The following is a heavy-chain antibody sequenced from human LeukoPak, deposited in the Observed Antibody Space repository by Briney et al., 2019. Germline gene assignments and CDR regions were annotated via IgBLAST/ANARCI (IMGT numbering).Heavy chain of an antibody. CDR2: IYTSGST. CDR3: ARDLQDDISTGYSSKLYNWFDP. CDR1: GGSISSYY. D-gene: IGHD3-9*01. J-gene: IGHJ5*02. Sequence: SETLSLTCTVSGGSISSYYWSWIRQPAGKGLEWIGRIYTSGSTNYNPSLKSRVTMSVDTSKNQFSLKLSSVTAADTAVYYCARDLQDDISTGYSSKLYNWFDPWGQGTLVTVSS. V-gene: IGHV4-4*07.